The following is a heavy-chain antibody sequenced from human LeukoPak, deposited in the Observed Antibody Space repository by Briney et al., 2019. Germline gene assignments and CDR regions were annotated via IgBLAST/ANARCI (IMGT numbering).Heavy chain of an antibody. D-gene: IGHD5-18*01. V-gene: IGHV3-21*01. J-gene: IGHJ6*02. CDR3: ARDAGIHVGMDV. CDR1: GFTFSSYS. Sequence: PGGSLGLSCAASGFTFSSYSMNWVRQAPGKGLEWVSSISSSSSYIYYADSVEGRFTISRDNAKNSLYLQMNSLRAEDTAVYYCARDAGIHVGMDVWGQGTTVTVSS. CDR2: ISSSSSYI.